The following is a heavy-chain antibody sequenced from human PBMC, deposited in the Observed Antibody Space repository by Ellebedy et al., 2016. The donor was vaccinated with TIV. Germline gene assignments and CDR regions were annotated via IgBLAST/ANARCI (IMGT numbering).Heavy chain of an antibody. CDR2: IYYSGTT. V-gene: IGHV4-59*01. Sequence: MPSETLSLTCTVSAGPISSYYWTLIRQPPGKGLEWIGYIYYSGTTDYIPSLKSRVSISVDTSKNQFSLRLSSVTAADTAVYYCAGFGIEVSADKVRHYLDFWGQGTLVTVSS. CDR1: AGPISSYY. CDR3: AGFGIEVSADKVRHYLDF. D-gene: IGHD6-19*01. J-gene: IGHJ4*02.